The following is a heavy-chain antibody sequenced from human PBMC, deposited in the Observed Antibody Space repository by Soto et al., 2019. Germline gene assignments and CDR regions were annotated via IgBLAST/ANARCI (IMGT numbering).Heavy chain of an antibody. CDR3: ARDLGAYSVEY. D-gene: IGHD3-10*01. J-gene: IGHJ4*02. CDR2: IIPILGIA. CDR1: GGTFSSYT. Sequence: QVQLVQSGAEVKKPGSSVKVSCKASGGTFSSYTISWVRQAPGQGLEWMGRIIPILGIANYAQKFQGRVTITADKSTSTAYMALSSLRSEDTAVYYCARDLGAYSVEYWGQGTLVTVSS. V-gene: IGHV1-69*08.